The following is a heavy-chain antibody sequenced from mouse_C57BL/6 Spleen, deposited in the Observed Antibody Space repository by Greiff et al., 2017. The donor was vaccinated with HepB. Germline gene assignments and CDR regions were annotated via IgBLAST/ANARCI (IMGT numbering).Heavy chain of an antibody. D-gene: IGHD3-3*01. CDR3: ARDLLGSWYFDV. Sequence: EVKVEESGPGLVKPSQSLSLTCSVTGYSITSGYYWNWIRQFPGNKLEWMGYISYDGSNNYNPSLKNRISITRDTSKNQFFLKLNSVTTEDTATYYCARDLLGSWYFDVWGTGTTVTVSS. CDR2: ISYDGSN. J-gene: IGHJ1*03. V-gene: IGHV3-6*01. CDR1: GYSITSGYY.